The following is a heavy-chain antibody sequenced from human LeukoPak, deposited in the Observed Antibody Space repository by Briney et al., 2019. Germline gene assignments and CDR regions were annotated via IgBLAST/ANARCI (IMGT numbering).Heavy chain of an antibody. V-gene: IGHV4-39*02. D-gene: IGHD3-22*01. Sequence: SETLSLTCTVSGGSISSSSYYWGWIRQPPGKGLEWIGSIYYSGSTYYNPSLKSRVTISVDTSKNQFSLKLSSVTAADTAVYYCARDSSSGYYYPDAFDIWGQGTMVTVSS. J-gene: IGHJ3*02. CDR2: IYYSGST. CDR3: ARDSSSGYYYPDAFDI. CDR1: GGSISSSSYY.